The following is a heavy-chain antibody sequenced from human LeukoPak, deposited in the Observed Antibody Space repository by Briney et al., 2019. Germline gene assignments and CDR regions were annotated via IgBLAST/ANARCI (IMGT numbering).Heavy chain of an antibody. CDR3: STMSAIFGVVIPDY. CDR2: IKSKTNGGTT. J-gene: IGHJ4*02. Sequence: GGSLRLSCAVSGFVFSDARMSWVRQAPGKGLEWVGRIKSKTNGGTTDYAAPVKGRFSISRDDSKNTLFLQMYSLRTEDTGVYYCSTMSAIFGVVIPDYWGQGTLVSVSP. CDR1: GFVFSDAR. V-gene: IGHV3-15*01. D-gene: IGHD3-3*01.